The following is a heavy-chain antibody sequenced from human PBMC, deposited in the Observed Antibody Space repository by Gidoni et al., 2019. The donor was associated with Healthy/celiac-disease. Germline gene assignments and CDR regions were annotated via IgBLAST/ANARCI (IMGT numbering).Heavy chain of an antibody. CDR1: GFTFSNAW. D-gene: IGHD1-7*01. CDR3: TTDFTGTTRDIPDY. CDR2: IKSKTDGGTT. V-gene: IGHV3-15*01. J-gene: IGHJ4*02. Sequence: EVQLVESGGGLVKPGGSLRLSCASSGFTFSNAWMSWVRQAPGKGLEWVGRIKSKTDGGTTDYAAPVKGRFTISRDDSKNTLYLQMNSLKTEDTAVYYCTTDFTGTTRDIPDYWGQGTLVTVSS.